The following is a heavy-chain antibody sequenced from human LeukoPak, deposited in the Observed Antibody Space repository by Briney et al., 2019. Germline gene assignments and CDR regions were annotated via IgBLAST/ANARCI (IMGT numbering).Heavy chain of an antibody. Sequence: ASVKVSCKASGYTFTGYYMHWVRQAPGQGLEWMGWINPNSGGTNYAQKFQGRVTMTRDTSISTAYMELSRLRSDDTAVYYCARDLGSIAARPIPQRTRWFDPWGQGTLVTVSS. V-gene: IGHV1-2*02. CDR3: ARDLGSIAARPIPQRTRWFDP. CDR2: INPNSGGT. J-gene: IGHJ5*02. D-gene: IGHD6-6*01. CDR1: GYTFTGYY.